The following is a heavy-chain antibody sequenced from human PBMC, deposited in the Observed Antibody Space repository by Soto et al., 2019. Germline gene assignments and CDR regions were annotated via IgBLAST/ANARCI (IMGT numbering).Heavy chain of an antibody. J-gene: IGHJ5*02. Sequence: SVKVSCKASGGTFSSYAISWVRQAPGQGLEWMGGIIPIFGTANYAQKFQGRVTITADESTSTAYMELSSLRSEDTAVYYCALGPPGKVVPAAILGWFDPWGQGTLVTVS. CDR1: GGTFSSYA. CDR3: ALGPPGKVVPAAILGWFDP. D-gene: IGHD2-2*02. V-gene: IGHV1-69*13. CDR2: IIPIFGTA.